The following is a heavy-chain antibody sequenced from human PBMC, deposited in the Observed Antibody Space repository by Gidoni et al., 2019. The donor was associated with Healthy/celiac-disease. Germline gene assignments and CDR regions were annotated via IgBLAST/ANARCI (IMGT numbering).Heavy chain of an antibody. CDR1: GFTFSSYS. Sequence: EVQLVESGGGLVQPGGSLRLSCAASGFTFSSYSLHWVRPAPGKGLEWVSYISSSSSTIYYADSVKGRFTISRDNAKNSLYLQMNSLRDEDTAVYYCARDSGLGYCSSTSCYRSYYGMDVWGQGTTVTVSS. CDR3: ARDSGLGYCSSTSCYRSYYGMDV. V-gene: IGHV3-48*02. D-gene: IGHD2-2*01. CDR2: ISSSSSTI. J-gene: IGHJ6*02.